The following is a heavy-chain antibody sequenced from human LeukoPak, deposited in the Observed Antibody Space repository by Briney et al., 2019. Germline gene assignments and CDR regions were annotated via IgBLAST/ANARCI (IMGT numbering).Heavy chain of an antibody. V-gene: IGHV4-34*01. D-gene: IGHD3-10*01. CDR3: ARGTLWFGELHYDY. J-gene: IGHJ4*02. Sequence: SETLSLTCAVYGGSLSGYYWSWIRQPPGKGLEWIGEINHSGSTNYNPSLKSRVTISVDTSKNQFSLKLSSVTAADTAVYYCARGTLWFGELHYDYWGQGTLVTVSS. CDR2: INHSGST. CDR1: GGSLSGYY.